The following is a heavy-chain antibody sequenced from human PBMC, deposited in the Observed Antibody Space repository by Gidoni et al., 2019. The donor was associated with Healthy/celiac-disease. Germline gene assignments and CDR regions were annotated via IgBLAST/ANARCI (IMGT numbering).Heavy chain of an antibody. CDR2: IIPIFGTA. Sequence: QVQRVQSGAEVRKPGCAVKVSGKASGGTVSSYAISWVPQAPGQGLEWMGGIIPIFGTATYAQQFQGRVTITADESTSTAYMELISLRSEDTAVYYCATSLIIGANYSDSSGYYYYFDYWGQGTLVTVSS. D-gene: IGHD3-22*01. J-gene: IGHJ4*02. CDR3: ATSLIIGANYSDSSGYYYYFDY. CDR1: GGTVSSYA. V-gene: IGHV1-69*01.